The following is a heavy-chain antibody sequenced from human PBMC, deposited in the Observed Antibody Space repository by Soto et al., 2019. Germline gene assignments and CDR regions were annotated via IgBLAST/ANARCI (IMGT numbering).Heavy chain of an antibody. CDR1: GFTFRSYS. CDR2: ISSSSSTI. J-gene: IGHJ4*02. Sequence: GGSLRLSWAASGFTFRSYSMNWVSQAPGKGLEWVSYISSSSSTIYYADSVKGRFTISRDNAKNSLYLQMNSLRDEDTAVYYCARGMYYYDSSGWAYWGQGTLVTVSS. V-gene: IGHV3-48*02. CDR3: ARGMYYYDSSGWAY. D-gene: IGHD3-22*01.